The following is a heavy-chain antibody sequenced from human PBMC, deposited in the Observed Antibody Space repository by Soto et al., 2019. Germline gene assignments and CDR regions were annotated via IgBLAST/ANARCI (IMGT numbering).Heavy chain of an antibody. V-gene: IGHV4-31*03. Sequence: SETLSLTCPVSGGSISNGGYYWNWVRQHPGKGLEWIGYIHYSGSTWYNPSLESRVTISVDTSKDQFSLKLRSVTAADTAVYYCARVRGSGSYAAYYFDSWGQGTLVTVSS. D-gene: IGHD3-10*01. J-gene: IGHJ4*01. CDR1: GGSISNGGYY. CDR3: ARVRGSGSYAAYYFDS. CDR2: IHYSGST.